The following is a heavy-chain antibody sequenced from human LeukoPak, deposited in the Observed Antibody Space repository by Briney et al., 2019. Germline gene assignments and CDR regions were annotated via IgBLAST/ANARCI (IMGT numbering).Heavy chain of an antibody. V-gene: IGHV4-34*01. CDR3: ARGPVVVPAAMRVRWFDP. CDR1: GGSFSGYY. Sequence: PSETLSLTCAVDGGSFSGYYWSWIRQPPGKGLEWIGEINHSGSTNYNPSLKSRVTISGATSKNQFSLKLSSVTAADTAVYSWARGPVVVPAAMRVRWFDPWGQGTLVTVSS. CDR2: INHSGST. D-gene: IGHD2-2*01. J-gene: IGHJ5*02.